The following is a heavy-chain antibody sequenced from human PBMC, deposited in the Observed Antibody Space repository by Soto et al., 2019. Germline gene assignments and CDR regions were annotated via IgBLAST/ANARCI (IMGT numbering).Heavy chain of an antibody. Sequence: SVKVSCKASGGTLSDYAFSWVRQAPGQGLEWMGGIIPIFGTANYAQKFQGRVTITADESTSTAYMELSSLRSGDTAVYYCARGKVLRFLEWFFDYWGQGTLVTVSS. J-gene: IGHJ4*02. CDR2: IIPIFGTA. CDR1: GGTLSDYA. CDR3: ARGKVLRFLEWFFDY. D-gene: IGHD3-3*01. V-gene: IGHV1-69*13.